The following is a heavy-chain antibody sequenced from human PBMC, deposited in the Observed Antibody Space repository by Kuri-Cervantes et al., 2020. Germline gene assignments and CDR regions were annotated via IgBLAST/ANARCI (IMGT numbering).Heavy chain of an antibody. Sequence: SETLSLTCAVSGGSISSGGYSWSWIRQPPGKGLEWIGYIYHSGSTYYNPSLKSRVTISVDTSKNQFSLKLSSVTAADTAAYYCARRGIAAAAPFDYWGQGTLVTVSS. CDR2: IYHSGST. D-gene: IGHD6-13*01. V-gene: IGHV4-30-2*01. J-gene: IGHJ4*02. CDR1: GGSISSGGYS. CDR3: ARRGIAAAAPFDY.